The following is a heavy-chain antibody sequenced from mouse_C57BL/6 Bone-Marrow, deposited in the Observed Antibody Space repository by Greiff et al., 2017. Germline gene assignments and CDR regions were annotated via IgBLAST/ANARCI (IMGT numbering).Heavy chain of an antibody. Sequence: QVQLQQPGAELVRPGTSVKLSCKASGYTFTSYWMHWVKQRPGQGLEWIGVIDPSDSYTNYNQKFKGEATLTVDTSSSTAYMQLSSLTSEDSAVYYCARMDDYLTPFAYWGQGTLVTVSA. D-gene: IGHD2-4*01. CDR2: IDPSDSYT. CDR1: GYTFTSYW. J-gene: IGHJ3*01. V-gene: IGHV1-59*01. CDR3: ARMDDYLTPFAY.